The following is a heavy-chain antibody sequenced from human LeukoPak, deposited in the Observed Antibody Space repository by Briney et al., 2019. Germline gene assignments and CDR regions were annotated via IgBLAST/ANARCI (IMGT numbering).Heavy chain of an antibody. CDR1: GGSISSGSYY. CDR3: ARERMVRGVIISYYYYMDV. J-gene: IGHJ6*03. D-gene: IGHD3-10*01. Sequence: PSETLSLTCTVSGGSISSGSYYWSWIRQPAGKGLEWIGRIYTSGSTNYNPSLKSRVTISVDTSKNQFSLKLSSVTAADTAVYYCARERMVRGVIISYYYYMDVWGKGTTVTISS. CDR2: IYTSGST. V-gene: IGHV4-61*02.